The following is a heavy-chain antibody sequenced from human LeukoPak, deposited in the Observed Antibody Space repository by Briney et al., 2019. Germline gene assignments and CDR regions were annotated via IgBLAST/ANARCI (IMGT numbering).Heavy chain of an antibody. CDR1: GGSISSYY. CDR2: IYYSGST. J-gene: IGHJ4*02. V-gene: IGHV4-59*01. D-gene: IGHD3-10*01. Sequence: PSETLSLTCTVSGGSISSYYWSWIRQPPGKGLEWIGYIYYSGSTNYNPSLKSRVTISVDTSKNQFSLKLSSVTAADTAVYYCARDRGFLWFGELLPYYFDYWGQGTLVTVSS. CDR3: ARDRGFLWFGELLPYYFDY.